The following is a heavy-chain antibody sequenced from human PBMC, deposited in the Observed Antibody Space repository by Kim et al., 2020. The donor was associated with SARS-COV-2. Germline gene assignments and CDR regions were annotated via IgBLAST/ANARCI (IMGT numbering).Heavy chain of an antibody. Sequence: SETLSLTCAVYGGSFSGYYWSWIRQPPGKGLEWIGEINHSGSTNYNPSLKSRVTISVDMSKNQFSLKLSSVTAADTAVYYCALYHYDSSGDIGSADDYWGQGTLVTVSS. V-gene: IGHV4-34*01. D-gene: IGHD3-22*01. CDR3: ALYHYDSSGDIGSADDY. J-gene: IGHJ4*02. CDR1: GGSFSGYY. CDR2: INHSGST.